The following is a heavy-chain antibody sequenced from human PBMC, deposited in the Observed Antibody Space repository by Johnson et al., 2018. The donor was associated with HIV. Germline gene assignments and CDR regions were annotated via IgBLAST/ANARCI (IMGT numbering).Heavy chain of an antibody. J-gene: IGHJ3*02. CDR2: IRYDGSNK. Sequence: VQLVESGGGVVQPGGSLRLSCAASGFTFSSYGMHWVRQAPGKGLEWVAFIRYDGSNKYYADSVKGRFTISRDNSKNTLYLQMNSRIAEDTAVYYCAKDLGIASAVLGAFDMWGQGTMVTVSS. D-gene: IGHD6-13*01. CDR3: AKDLGIASAVLGAFDM. CDR1: GFTFSSYG. V-gene: IGHV3-30*02.